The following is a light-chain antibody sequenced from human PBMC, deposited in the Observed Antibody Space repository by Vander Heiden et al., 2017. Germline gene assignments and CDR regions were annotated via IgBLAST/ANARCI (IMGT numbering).Light chain of an antibody. CDR2: WAS. V-gene: IGKV4-1*01. Sequence: DIVMTQSPDSLAVSLGERATINCRYSLSLFFRSGDKNYLACFQQKVGQPPTQLMSWASFLDPGVPDRFIGSGSGTDFTLTISSLLPEDVAVYYCQQYYSTPWTFGQGTKVEVK. J-gene: IGKJ1*01. CDR1: LSLFFRSGDKNY. CDR3: QQYYSTPWT.